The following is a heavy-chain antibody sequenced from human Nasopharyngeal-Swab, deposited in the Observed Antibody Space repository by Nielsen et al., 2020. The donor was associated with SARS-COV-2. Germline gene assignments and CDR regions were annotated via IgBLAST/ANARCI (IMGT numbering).Heavy chain of an antibody. CDR2: IDNDGSGR. D-gene: IGHD5-18*01. J-gene: IGHJ3*02. Sequence: GGSLRLSCEASGFTFRAYWMHWVRQAPGKGLEWLSRIDNDGSGRIYADSMEGRFTVSRDNAKNTLYLQLNSLRAEDTAVYYCVRDGALIQLWLLPHALDIWGQGTLVTVSS. CDR3: VRDGALIQLWLLPHALDI. CDR1: GFTFRAYW. V-gene: IGHV3-74*01.